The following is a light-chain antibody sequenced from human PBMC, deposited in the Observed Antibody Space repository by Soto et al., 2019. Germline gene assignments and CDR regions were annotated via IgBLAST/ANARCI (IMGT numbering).Light chain of an antibody. J-gene: IGKJ4*01. V-gene: IGKV1-39*01. CDR2: TAS. Sequence: DIQMTQSHSTLSASVRDRVTITCRASQSISSWLAWYQQKPGKAPKLLIYTASSLQVGLPSRFSGSGSGTDFTLTINSLQPEDFATYYCQQSFSAPLPFGGGTKVDI. CDR3: QQSFSAPLP. CDR1: QSISSW.